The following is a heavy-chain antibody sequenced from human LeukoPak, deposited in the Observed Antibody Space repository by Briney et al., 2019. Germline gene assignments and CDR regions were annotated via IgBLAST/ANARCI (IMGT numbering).Heavy chain of an antibody. CDR3: ARLAYCGGDCYSSAFDY. Sequence: SETLSLTCTVSGGSISSSSYYWGWIRQPPGKGLEWIGSIYHSGSTYYNPSLKSRVTISVDTSKNQFSLKLSSVTAADTAVYYCARLAYCGGDCYSSAFDYWGQGTLVTVSS. CDR1: GGSISSSSYY. CDR2: IYHSGST. D-gene: IGHD2-21*02. J-gene: IGHJ4*02. V-gene: IGHV4-39*07.